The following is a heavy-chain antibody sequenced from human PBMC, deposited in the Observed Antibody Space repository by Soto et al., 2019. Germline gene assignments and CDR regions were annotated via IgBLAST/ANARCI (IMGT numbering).Heavy chain of an antibody. J-gene: IGHJ4*02. Sequence: SETLSLTCTFSGGSISSSSYYWGWIRQPPGKGLEWIGSLYYSGSTYYNPSLKSRVTISVDTSKNQFSLKLSSVTAADTAVYYCVGSGYSPFDYWGQGTLVTVSS. V-gene: IGHV4-39*01. CDR1: GGSISSSSYY. CDR3: VGSGYSPFDY. D-gene: IGHD3-22*01. CDR2: LYYSGST.